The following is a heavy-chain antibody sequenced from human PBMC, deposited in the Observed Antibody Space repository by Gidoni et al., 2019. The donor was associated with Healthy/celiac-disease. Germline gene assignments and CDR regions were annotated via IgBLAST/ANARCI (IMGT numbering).Heavy chain of an antibody. CDR3: ASTQRPLAYDSSGYYYKLVSGFDY. V-gene: IGHV4-39*01. D-gene: IGHD3-22*01. CDR1: GGSFSSRGSN. CDR2: IYYSGST. Sequence: QLQLQESGPGLVKPSETLSLTCPAPGGSFSSRGSNWGGIRRPPGKGLEWIGSIYYSGSTYYNPSLKSRVTISVDTSKNQFSLKLSSVTAADTAVYYCASTQRPLAYDSSGYYYKLVSGFDYWGQGTLVTVSS. J-gene: IGHJ4*02.